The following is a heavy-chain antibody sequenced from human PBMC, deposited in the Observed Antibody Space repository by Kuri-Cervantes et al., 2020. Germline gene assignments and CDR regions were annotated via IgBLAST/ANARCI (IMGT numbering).Heavy chain of an antibody. V-gene: IGHV1-69*05. D-gene: IGHD3-3*01. CDR1: GYTFSSYA. J-gene: IGHJ5*02. Sequence: SVKVSCKASGYTFSSYAISWVRQAPGQGLEWMGGIIPIFGTANYAQKFQGRVTITTDESTSTAYMELSSLRSEDTAVYYCARDPGYYDFWSGYSFWFDPWGQGTLVTVSS. CDR3: ARDPGYYDFWSGYSFWFDP. CDR2: IIPIFGTA.